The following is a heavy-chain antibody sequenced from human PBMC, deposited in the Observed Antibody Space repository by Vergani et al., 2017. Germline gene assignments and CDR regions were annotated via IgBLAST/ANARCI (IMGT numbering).Heavy chain of an antibody. CDR1: GGTFSSYA. V-gene: IGHV1-69*04. D-gene: IGHD5-24*01. Sequence: QVQLVQSGAEVKKPGSSVKVSCKASGGTFSSYAISWVRQAPGQGLEWMGRIIPILGIANYAQKFQGRVTITADKSTSPAYMELSSLRSEDTAVYYCARARVTKEMATQGAFDIWGQGTMVTVSS. J-gene: IGHJ3*02. CDR2: IIPILGIA. CDR3: ARARVTKEMATQGAFDI.